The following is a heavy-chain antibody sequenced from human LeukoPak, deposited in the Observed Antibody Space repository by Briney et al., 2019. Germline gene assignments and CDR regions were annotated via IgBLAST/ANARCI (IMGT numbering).Heavy chain of an antibody. CDR2: IYYSGST. Sequence: SETLSLTCTVSGGSISSYYWSWIRQPPGKGLEWIGYIYYSGSTNYNPSLKSRVTISVDTSKIQFSLKLSSVTAADTAVYYCARIPAASYIDYWGQGTLVTVSS. CDR1: GGSISSYY. CDR3: ARIPAASYIDY. D-gene: IGHD2-2*01. J-gene: IGHJ4*02. V-gene: IGHV4-59*12.